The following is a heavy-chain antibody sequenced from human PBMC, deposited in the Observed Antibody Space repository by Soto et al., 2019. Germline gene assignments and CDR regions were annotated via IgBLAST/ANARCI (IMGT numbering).Heavy chain of an antibody. CDR2: ISGSGGST. D-gene: IGHD5-12*01. V-gene: IGHV3-23*01. J-gene: IGHJ4*02. CDR3: AKSHTRYSGYDSYYFDY. CDR1: GFTFSSYA. Sequence: EVQLLESGGGLVQPGGSLRLSCAASGFTFSSYAMSWVRQAPGKGLEWVSAISGSGGSTYYADSVKGRFTISRDNSKNTLYLQMNSLRAEDTAVYYCAKSHTRYSGYDSYYFDYWGQGTLVTVSS.